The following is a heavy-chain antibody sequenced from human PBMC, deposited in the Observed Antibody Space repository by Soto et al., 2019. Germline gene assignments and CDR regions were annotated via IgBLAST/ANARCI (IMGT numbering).Heavy chain of an antibody. CDR1: GGSISSGGYY. CDR3: ARSQGGPYYYYYYGMDV. Sequence: PSETLSLTCTVSGGSISSGGYYWSWIRQHPGKGLEWIGYIYYSGSTHYNPSLKSRVTTSVDTSKNQFSLKLSSVTAADTAVYYCARSQGGPYYYYYYGMDVWGQGTTVTVSS. J-gene: IGHJ6*02. CDR2: IYYSGST. V-gene: IGHV4-31*03.